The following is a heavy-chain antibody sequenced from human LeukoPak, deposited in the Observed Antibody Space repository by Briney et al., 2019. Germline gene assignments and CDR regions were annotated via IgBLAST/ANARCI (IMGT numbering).Heavy chain of an antibody. V-gene: IGHV3-30*04. J-gene: IGHJ6*04. CDR1: GFTFSSYA. Sequence: PGGSLRLSCAASGFTFSSYAMHWVRQAPGKGLEWVAVISYDENNQYYADSVKGRFTISRDNSKNTLYLQMNSLRAEDTAVYYCAELGITMIGGVWGKGTTVTISS. CDR3: AELGITMIGGV. CDR2: ISYDENNQ. D-gene: IGHD3-10*02.